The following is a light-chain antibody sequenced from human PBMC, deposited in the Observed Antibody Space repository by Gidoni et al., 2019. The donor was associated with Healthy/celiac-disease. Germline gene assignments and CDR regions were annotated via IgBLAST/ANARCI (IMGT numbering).Light chain of an antibody. CDR2: DAS. J-gene: IGKJ3*01. Sequence: EMVLTQSPATLSLSPGERAALSCRASQSVRSYLAWYQQKPGQAPRLLIYDASTSATGIPPRFSGSGSGTDFTLTISSLEPEDFAVYYFQQRSNFLFTFGPGTKVEIK. CDR1: QSVRSY. V-gene: IGKV3-11*01. CDR3: QQRSNFLFT.